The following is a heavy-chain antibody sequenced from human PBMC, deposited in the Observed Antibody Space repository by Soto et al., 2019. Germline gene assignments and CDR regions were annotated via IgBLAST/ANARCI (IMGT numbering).Heavy chain of an antibody. J-gene: IGHJ3*02. CDR1: GFTFSSYA. D-gene: IGHD6-6*01. CDR2: ISGSGGST. Sequence: GESLKISCAASGFTFSSYAMSWVRQAPGKGLEWVSAISGSGGSTYYADSVKGRFTISRDNSKNTLYLQMNSLRAEDTAVYYCAKDVGRVQAFDIWGQGTMVTVSS. V-gene: IGHV3-23*01. CDR3: AKDVGRVQAFDI.